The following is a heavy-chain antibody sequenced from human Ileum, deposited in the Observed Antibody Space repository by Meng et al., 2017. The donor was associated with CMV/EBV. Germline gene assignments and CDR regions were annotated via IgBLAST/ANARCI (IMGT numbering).Heavy chain of an antibody. CDR3: TKSLTICGVGGGEYFQH. Sequence: VGQAQGDGLGWMGGIIPLFEKTKYAQQYERRVKLTTDESMTTAYMELSSLIYDDEAVYYCTKSLTICGVGGGEYFQHWGQGTLVTVSS. V-gene: IGHV1-69*05. D-gene: IGHD3-3*01. CDR2: IIPLFEKT. J-gene: IGHJ1*01.